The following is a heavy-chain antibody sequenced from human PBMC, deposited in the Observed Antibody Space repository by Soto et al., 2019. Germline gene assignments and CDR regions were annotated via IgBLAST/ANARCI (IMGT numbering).Heavy chain of an antibody. Sequence: QVQLVQSGAEVKKPGSSVKVSCKASGGTFSSYTISWVRQAPGQGLEWMGRIIPILGIANYAQKFQGRVTITADKSTSTADMELSSLRSEDTAVYYCASQRWLQFGGFDYWGQGTLVTVSS. D-gene: IGHD3-10*01. CDR3: ASQRWLQFGGFDY. CDR2: IIPILGIA. V-gene: IGHV1-69*02. CDR1: GGTFSSYT. J-gene: IGHJ4*02.